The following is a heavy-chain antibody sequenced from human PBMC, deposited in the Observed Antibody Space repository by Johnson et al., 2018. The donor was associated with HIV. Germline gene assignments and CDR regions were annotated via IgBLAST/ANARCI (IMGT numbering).Heavy chain of an antibody. V-gene: IGHV3-9*01. CDR1: GFTFDDYA. J-gene: IGHJ3*02. CDR3: AKDTYSHRLTVTESGFDI. Sequence: EVHLVESGGGLVQPGRSLRLSCAASGFTFDDYAMHWVRQAPGKGLEWVSGISWNSGSIAYADSVKGRFTISRDNAKNSLYVQMNSLRAEDTAVYYCAKDTYSHRLTVTESGFDIWGQGTMVTVSS. CDR2: ISWNSGSI. D-gene: IGHD4-11*01.